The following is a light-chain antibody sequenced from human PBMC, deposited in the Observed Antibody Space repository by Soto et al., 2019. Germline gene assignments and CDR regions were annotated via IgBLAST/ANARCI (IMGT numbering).Light chain of an antibody. CDR2: AAS. Sequence: AIRMTQSPSSFSASTGDRVTITCRASQGISSYLAWNQQKPGKAPKLLIYAASTLQSGVPSRFSGSGSGTDFTLTISSLQPEDFATYYCQQLNKYPSTFGGGTKVDIK. CDR1: QGISSY. J-gene: IGKJ4*01. CDR3: QQLNKYPST. V-gene: IGKV1-8*01.